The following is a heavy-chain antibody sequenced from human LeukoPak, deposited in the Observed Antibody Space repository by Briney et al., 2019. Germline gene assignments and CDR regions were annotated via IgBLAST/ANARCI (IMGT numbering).Heavy chain of an antibody. V-gene: IGHV3-30*18. CDR1: GFTFSSYG. CDR2: ISYDGNDK. D-gene: IGHD3-22*01. Sequence: GGSLRLSCAASGFTFSSYGMHWVRQAPGKGLEWVAVISYDGNDKYYADSVKGRFSISRDNSKNTLYLEMSSLRTEDTAVYYCAKDPYSSRMEYFQYWGQGTLVIVSS. CDR3: AKDPYSSRMEYFQY. J-gene: IGHJ1*01.